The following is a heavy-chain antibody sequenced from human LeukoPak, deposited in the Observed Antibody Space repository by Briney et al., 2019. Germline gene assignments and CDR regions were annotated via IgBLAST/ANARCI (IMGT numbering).Heavy chain of an antibody. V-gene: IGHV4-38-2*02. CDR3: ARATIAMAPAFDY. CDR1: GYSISSGYY. J-gene: IGHJ4*02. D-gene: IGHD5-18*01. CDR2: IYHSGST. Sequence: SETLSLTCTVSGYSISSGYYWGWIRQPPGKRLEWIGSIYHSGSTYYNPSLKSRVTISVDTSKNQFSLKLSSVTAADTAVYYCARATIAMAPAFDYWGQGTLVTVSS.